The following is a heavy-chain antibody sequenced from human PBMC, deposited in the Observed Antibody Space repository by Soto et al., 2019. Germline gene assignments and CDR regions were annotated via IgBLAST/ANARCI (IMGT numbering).Heavy chain of an antibody. CDR3: AKAGITGTYYYYGMDV. Sequence: GGSLRLSCAASGFTFSSYAMSWVRQAPGKGLEWVSAISGSGGSTYYADSVKGRFTISRDNSKNTLYLQMNSLRAEDTAVYYCAKAGITGTYYYYGMDVWGPGTTVTVSS. D-gene: IGHD1-20*01. J-gene: IGHJ6*02. CDR1: GFTFSSYA. V-gene: IGHV3-23*01. CDR2: ISGSGGST.